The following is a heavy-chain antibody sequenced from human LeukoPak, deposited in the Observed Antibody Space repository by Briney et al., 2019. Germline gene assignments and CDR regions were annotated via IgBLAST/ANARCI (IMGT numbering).Heavy chain of an antibody. V-gene: IGHV4-39*07. CDR2: IYYSGST. Sequence: TSETLSLTCTVSGGSISSSSYYWGWIRQPPGKGLEWIGSIYYSGSTYYNPSLKSRVTMSVDTSKSQFSLNLSSVTAADTAVYYCARESSGTYYNPLGYMDVWGKGTTVTVSS. J-gene: IGHJ6*03. D-gene: IGHD3-10*01. CDR1: GGSISSSSYY. CDR3: ARESSGTYYNPLGYMDV.